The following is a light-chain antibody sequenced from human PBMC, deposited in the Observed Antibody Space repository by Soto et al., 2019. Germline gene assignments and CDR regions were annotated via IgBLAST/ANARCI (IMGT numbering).Light chain of an antibody. V-gene: IGKV3-15*01. CDR3: QQYNNRPLLA. Sequence: IVVTQSKIMLSGSPGSRAFLSCMASQSISDTLAWYQQKPGQALRLLIYGASTRATAIPARFSGSGSGTEFTLTISSLQSEDFAVYYCQQYNNRPLLAVGGGSNVDVK. CDR2: GAS. J-gene: IGKJ4*01. CDR1: QSISDT.